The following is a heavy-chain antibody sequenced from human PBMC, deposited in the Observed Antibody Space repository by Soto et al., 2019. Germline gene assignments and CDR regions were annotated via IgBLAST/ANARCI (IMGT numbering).Heavy chain of an antibody. J-gene: IGHJ6*03. Sequence: QVQLQQWGAGLLKPSETLSLTCAVYGGSFSGYYWSWIRQPPGKGLEWIGEINHSGSTNYNPSLKRRVTISVDTSKNQFSLKLSSVTAADTAVYYCARARRDIVVVPAAIYYYYYMDVWGKGTTVTVSS. CDR2: INHSGST. D-gene: IGHD2-2*01. V-gene: IGHV4-34*01. CDR1: GGSFSGYY. CDR3: ARARRDIVVVPAAIYYYYYMDV.